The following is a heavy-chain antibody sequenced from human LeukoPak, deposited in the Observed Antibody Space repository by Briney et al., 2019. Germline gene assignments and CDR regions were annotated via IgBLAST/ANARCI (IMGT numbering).Heavy chain of an antibody. J-gene: IGHJ4*02. D-gene: IGHD3-16*01. Sequence: SETLSLTCTVSGGSITRGLYSWGWIRQPPGKGLEWIGTIYYSGSNARNPSLKSRVTMSLDTSKNQFSLNLTSVTAADTALYYCARNAYGVCDYWGQGTLVSVSS. CDR2: IYYSGSN. CDR1: GGSITRGLYS. CDR3: ARNAYGVCDY. V-gene: IGHV4-39*01.